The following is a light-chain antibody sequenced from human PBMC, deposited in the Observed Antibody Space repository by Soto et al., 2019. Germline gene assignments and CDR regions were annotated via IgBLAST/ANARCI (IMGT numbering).Light chain of an antibody. CDR2: DAS. CDR1: QSISRY. V-gene: IGKV3-11*01. CDR3: QQRSSWPLT. J-gene: IGKJ4*01. Sequence: EIVLTQSPATLSLSPGERATLSCRASQSISRYLAWYQQKRGQAPRLLIYDASNRATGIPARFSGSGSGTDFTLTISSLETEDFAVYYCQQRSSWPLTLGGGTKVDTK.